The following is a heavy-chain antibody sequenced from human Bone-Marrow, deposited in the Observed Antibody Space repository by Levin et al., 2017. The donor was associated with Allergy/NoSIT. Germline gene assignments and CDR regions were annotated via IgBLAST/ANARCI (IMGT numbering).Heavy chain of an antibody. D-gene: IGHD4/OR15-4a*01. CDR3: ARDFYGALEY. CDR2: IKEDGSTK. J-gene: IGHJ4*02. CDR1: GFGFSGYW. V-gene: IGHV3-7*01. Sequence: GESLKISCAASGFGFSGYWMAWVRQAPGKGLEWVANIKEDGSTKEYVDSVKGRFTISRDNAENSLYLQMNNLRAEDTALYYCARDFYGALEYWGQGTLVTVSS.